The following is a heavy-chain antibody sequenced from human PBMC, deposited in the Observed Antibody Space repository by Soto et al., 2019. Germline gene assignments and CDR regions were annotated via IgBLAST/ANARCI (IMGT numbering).Heavy chain of an antibody. CDR2: IWYDGSNK. Sequence: GGSLRLSCAASGFTFTNAWMSWVRQAPGKGLEWVATIWYDGSNKYYADFVKGRFTISRDDSKNTLYLQMNSLRAEDTALYYCAKGRSYYYYYGVDVWGQGTTVTVSS. V-gene: IGHV3-33*06. CDR1: GFTFTNAW. CDR3: AKGRSYYYYYGVDV. J-gene: IGHJ6*02.